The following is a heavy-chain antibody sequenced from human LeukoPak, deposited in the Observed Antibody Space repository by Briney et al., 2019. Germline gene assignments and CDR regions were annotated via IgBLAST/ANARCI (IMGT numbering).Heavy chain of an antibody. CDR3: ARGAYHCSSTSCYYYGMDV. Sequence: GGSLRLSCAASGFTFSSYGMHWVRQAPGKGLEWVAVIWDDGSNKYYADSVKGRFTISRDNSKNTLYLQMNSLRAEDTAVYYCARGAYHCSSTSCYYYGMDVWGQGTTVTVSS. V-gene: IGHV3-33*01. CDR1: GFTFSSYG. CDR2: IWDDGSNK. J-gene: IGHJ6*02. D-gene: IGHD2-2*01.